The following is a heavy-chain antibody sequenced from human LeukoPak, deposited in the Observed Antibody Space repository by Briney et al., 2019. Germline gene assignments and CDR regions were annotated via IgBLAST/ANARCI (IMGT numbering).Heavy chain of an antibody. CDR1: GYTFTSYY. Sequence: ASVKVSCKASGYTFTSYYMHWVRQAPGQGLEWMGIINPSGGSTSYAQKFQGRGTLTRGTSTSTVYMGLSSLRSEDTAVYYCARDTRDVTAIPFYYYYGMDVWGQGTTVTVSS. CDR3: ARDTRDVTAIPFYYYYGMDV. J-gene: IGHJ6*02. D-gene: IGHD2-21*02. V-gene: IGHV1-46*01. CDR2: INPSGGST.